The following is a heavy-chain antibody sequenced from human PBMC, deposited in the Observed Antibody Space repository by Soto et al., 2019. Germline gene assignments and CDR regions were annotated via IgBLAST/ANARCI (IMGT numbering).Heavy chain of an antibody. J-gene: IGHJ6*02. Sequence: SETLSLTFALYAVSFSRYYWSWIRQPPGKGLGLIGDNNHSGRTNYNPSLKSRVTISVDPSKSQFSLKLSSVTAADTAVYYCARVRGDSYGLYGMDVWGQWTTVTV. CDR1: AVSFSRYY. CDR3: ARVRGDSYGLYGMDV. CDR2: NNHSGRT. V-gene: IGHV4-34*01. D-gene: IGHD5-18*01.